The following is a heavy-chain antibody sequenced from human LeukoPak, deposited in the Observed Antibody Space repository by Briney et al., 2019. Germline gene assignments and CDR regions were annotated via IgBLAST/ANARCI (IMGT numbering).Heavy chain of an antibody. CDR1: GYTFTSYY. J-gene: IGHJ5*02. CDR2: INPSGGST. Sequence: ASVKVSCKASGYTFTSYYMHWVRQAPGQGLEWMGIINPSGGSTSYAQKFQGRVTMTRDTSTSTVYMELSSLRSEDTAVYYCARDPVYYGSGSYFSWFDPWGQGTLVTVSS. D-gene: IGHD3-10*01. V-gene: IGHV1-46*01. CDR3: ARDPVYYGSGSYFSWFDP.